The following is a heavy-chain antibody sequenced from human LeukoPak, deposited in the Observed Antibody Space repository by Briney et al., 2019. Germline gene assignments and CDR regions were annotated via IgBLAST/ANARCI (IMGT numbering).Heavy chain of an antibody. V-gene: IGHV4-59*01. D-gene: IGHD6-13*01. J-gene: IGHJ6*03. Sequence: SETLSLTCTVSGGSISSYYWSWIRQPPGKGLEWIGYIYYSGSTNYNPSLKSRVTISVDTSKNQFSLKLSSVTAADTAVYYCARSHSSSWSLYYYYYYMDVWGKGTTVTISS. CDR1: GGSISSYY. CDR2: IYYSGST. CDR3: ARSHSSSWSLYYYYYYMDV.